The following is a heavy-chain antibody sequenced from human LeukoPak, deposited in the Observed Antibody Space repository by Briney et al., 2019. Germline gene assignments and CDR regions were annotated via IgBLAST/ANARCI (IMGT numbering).Heavy chain of an antibody. CDR1: GFTFSSYA. J-gene: IGHJ4*02. Sequence: GGSLRLSCAASGFTFSSYAMSWVRQAPGKGLEWVSYISSSGSTIYYADSVKGRFTISRDNSKNTLYLQMNSLRAEDTAVYYCAKMSYYDILTGYYGTPNFDYWGQGTLVTVSS. D-gene: IGHD3-9*01. V-gene: IGHV3-23*01. CDR2: ISSSGSTI. CDR3: AKMSYYDILTGYYGTPNFDY.